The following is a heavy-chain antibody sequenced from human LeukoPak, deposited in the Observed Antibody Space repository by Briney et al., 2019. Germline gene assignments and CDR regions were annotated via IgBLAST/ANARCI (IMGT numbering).Heavy chain of an antibody. J-gene: IGHJ4*02. CDR2: INPSGGST. D-gene: IGHD5-18*01. Sequence: GASVKVSCKASGYTFTSYYMHWVRQAPGQGLEWMGIINPSGGSTSYAQKFQGRVTMTRDTSTSTVYMELSSLRSEDTAVYYCARDPRISGYSYGVDYWGQGTLVTVSP. V-gene: IGHV1-46*01. CDR3: ARDPRISGYSYGVDY. CDR1: GYTFTSYY.